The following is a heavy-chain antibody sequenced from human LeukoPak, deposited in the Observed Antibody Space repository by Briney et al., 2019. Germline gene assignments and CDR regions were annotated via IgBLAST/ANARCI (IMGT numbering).Heavy chain of an antibody. CDR2: IYYSGST. D-gene: IGHD3-22*01. V-gene: IGHV4-59*08. J-gene: IGHJ4*02. CDR3: ARQAGYYYDSSGYSFDY. Sequence: SETLSLTCTVSGGSISNYYWSWLRQPPGKGLEWIGYIYYSGSTNYNPSLKSRVTISVDTSKTQFSLKLNSVTAADTAVYYCARQAGYYYDSSGYSFDYWGQGTLVTVSS. CDR1: GGSISNYY.